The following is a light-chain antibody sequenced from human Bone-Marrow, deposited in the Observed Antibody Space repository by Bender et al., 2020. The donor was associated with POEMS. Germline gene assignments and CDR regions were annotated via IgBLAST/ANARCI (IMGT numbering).Light chain of an antibody. V-gene: IGLV2-23*01. CDR2: EGN. CDR3: CSYAGTSTYV. J-gene: IGLJ1*01. Sequence: QSALTQPASVSGSPGQSITISCTGTSSDVGSYNVVSWYQQHPGKAPKVMIYEGNKRPSGVSNRFSGSKSGNTASLTISGLLAEDEADYYCCSYAGTSTYVFGTETKVTVL. CDR1: SSDVGSYNV.